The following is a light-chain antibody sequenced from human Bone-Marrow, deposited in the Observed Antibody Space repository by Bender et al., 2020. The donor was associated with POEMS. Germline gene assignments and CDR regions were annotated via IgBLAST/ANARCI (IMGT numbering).Light chain of an antibody. CDR2: SNY. Sequence: QSVLTQSPSASGTPGQRVTISCSGSSSNIGSNYVFWYQQLPGTAPRLVVYSNYQRPSGVPARFSGSKSGTSASLAISDIQSEDEGDYYCSSWDDSLSGWVFGGGTKLTVL. J-gene: IGLJ3*02. CDR1: SSNIGSNY. V-gene: IGLV1-47*02. CDR3: SSWDDSLSGWV.